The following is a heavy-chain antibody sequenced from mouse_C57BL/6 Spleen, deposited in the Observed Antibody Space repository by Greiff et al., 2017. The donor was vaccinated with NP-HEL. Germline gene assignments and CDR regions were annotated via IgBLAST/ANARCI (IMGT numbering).Heavy chain of an antibody. J-gene: IGHJ1*03. V-gene: IGHV1-15*01. Sequence: VQLQESGAELVRPGASVTLSCKASGYTFTDYEMHWVKQTPVHGLEWIGAIDPETGGTAYNQKFKGKAILTADKSSSTAYMELRSLTSEDSAVYYCTRSYGSSHWYFDVWGTGTTVTVSS. D-gene: IGHD1-1*01. CDR3: TRSYGSSHWYFDV. CDR2: IDPETGGT. CDR1: GYTFTDYE.